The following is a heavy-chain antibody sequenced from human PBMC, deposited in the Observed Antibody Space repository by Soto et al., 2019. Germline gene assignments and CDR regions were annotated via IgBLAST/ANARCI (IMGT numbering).Heavy chain of an antibody. Sequence: QVQLQESGPGLVKPSQTLSLTCTVSGGSISSGDYYWSWIRQPPGEGLEWIGYIYYSGSTYYNPSRKSRVTISVDTSESQFSLKLSSVTAADTAVCYCARDKEWLGHDYWGQGTLVTVSS. CDR3: ARDKEWLGHDY. J-gene: IGHJ4*02. D-gene: IGHD6-19*01. CDR2: IYYSGST. V-gene: IGHV4-30-4*01. CDR1: GGSISSGDYY.